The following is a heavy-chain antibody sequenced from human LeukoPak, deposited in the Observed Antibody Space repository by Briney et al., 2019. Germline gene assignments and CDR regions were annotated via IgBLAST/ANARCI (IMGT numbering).Heavy chain of an antibody. J-gene: IGHJ4*02. CDR2: ILYDGSNK. D-gene: IGHD3-16*02. Sequence: GGSLRLSCAASGFTFTSHAMHWVRQAPGKGLEWVAAILYDGSNKYYADSVKGRFTISRDNSKNTLYLQMNSLRAEDTAVYYCARDYLYSFDYWGQGTLVTVSS. CDR3: ARDYLYSFDY. V-gene: IGHV3-30*04. CDR1: GFTFTSHA.